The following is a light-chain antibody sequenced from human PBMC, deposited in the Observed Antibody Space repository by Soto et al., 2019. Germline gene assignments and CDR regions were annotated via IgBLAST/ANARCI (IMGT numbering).Light chain of an antibody. J-gene: IGKJ4*01. CDR1: QDISNY. CDR3: QQYDNLPGLG. CDR2: DAS. Sequence: DIQMTQSPSSLSASVGDRVTITCQASQDISNYLNWYQQKPGKAPKLLIYDASNLETGVPSRFSGSGSGTDFTFTISSLQPEDIATYYCQQYDNLPGLGFRGGTKVEIK. V-gene: IGKV1-33*01.